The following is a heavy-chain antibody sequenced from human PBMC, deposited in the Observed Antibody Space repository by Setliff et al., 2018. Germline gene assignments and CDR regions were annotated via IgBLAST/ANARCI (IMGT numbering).Heavy chain of an antibody. V-gene: IGHV4-61*09. CDR3: AKGGGRYHSDS. CDR1: GGSISNTYYY. D-gene: IGHD1-1*01. J-gene: IGHJ4*02. Sequence: PSETLSLTCTVSGGSISNTYYYWSWIRQPAGQGLEWIGQIYTSWSANYNPSLKSRVTISVDTSKNQFSLKLSSVTAADTAVYYCAKGGGRYHSDSWGQGILVTVSS. CDR2: IYTSWSA.